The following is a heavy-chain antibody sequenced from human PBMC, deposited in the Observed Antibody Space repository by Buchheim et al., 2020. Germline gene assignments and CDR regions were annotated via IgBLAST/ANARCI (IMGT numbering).Heavy chain of an antibody. CDR3: ARGAGYSSVEDY. D-gene: IGHD6-19*01. CDR1: GGSFSGYY. CDR2: INHSGST. J-gene: IGHJ4*02. V-gene: IGHV4-34*01. Sequence: QVQLQQWGAGLLKPSETLSLTCAVYGGSFSGYYWSWIRQPPGKGLEWIGEINHSGSTNYNPSLKSRVTISVDTYKNQYSLKLSSVTAADTAVYYCARGAGYSSVEDYWGQGTL.